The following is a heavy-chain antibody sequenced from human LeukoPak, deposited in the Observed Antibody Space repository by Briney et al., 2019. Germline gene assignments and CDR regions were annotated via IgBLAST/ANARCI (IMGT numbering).Heavy chain of an antibody. CDR2: ISWNSGSI. D-gene: IGHD6-19*01. V-gene: IGHV3-9*01. CDR1: GFTFDDYA. J-gene: IGHJ4*02. Sequence: GGSLRLSCAASGFTFDDYAMHWVRQAPGKGLEWVSGISWNSGSIGYADSVKGRFTISRDNAKNSLYLQMNSLRAEDTALYYCAKSLVVAGTSLDYWGQGTLVTVSS. CDR3: AKSLVVAGTSLDY.